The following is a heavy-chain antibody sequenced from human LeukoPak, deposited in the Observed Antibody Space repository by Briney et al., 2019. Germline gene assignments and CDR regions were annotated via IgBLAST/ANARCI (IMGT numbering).Heavy chain of an antibody. D-gene: IGHD4-17*01. CDR3: TRDPLYGALDS. Sequence: PGGSLRLSCVASGFTFGSYWMTWVRQAPGKGLEWVANIQPDRSQGLYVDSVKGRFIISRDNAKKSLYLQMNSLRAEDTAVYYCTRDPLYGALDSWGQGTLVTVSS. V-gene: IGHV3-7*01. CDR2: IQPDRSQG. J-gene: IGHJ4*02. CDR1: GFTFGSYW.